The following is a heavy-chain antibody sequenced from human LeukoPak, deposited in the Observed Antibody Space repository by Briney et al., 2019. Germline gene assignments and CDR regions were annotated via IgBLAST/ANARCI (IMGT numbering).Heavy chain of an antibody. CDR2: MNPNNGNT. V-gene: IGHV1-8*01. J-gene: IGHJ4*02. CDR1: GYTFTSYD. CDR3: ARGPYYYDSSGYYYINY. D-gene: IGHD3-22*01. Sequence: GASVKVSCKASGYTFTSYDINWVRQATGQGLEWMGWMNPNNGNTGYAQKFQGRVTMTRNTSISTAYMELSSLRSEDTAVYYCARGPYYYDSSGYYYINYWGQGTLVTVSS.